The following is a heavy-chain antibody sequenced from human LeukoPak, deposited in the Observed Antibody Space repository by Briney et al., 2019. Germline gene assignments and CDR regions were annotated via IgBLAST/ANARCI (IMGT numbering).Heavy chain of an antibody. Sequence: GGSLRLSCAASGFTFSPYWMHWVRQAPGKGLVWVSRIIMDGSYTNYADSVKGRFTISRDNTKSTLYLQMNSLRAEDAAMYYCVRAGHAYNFDLWGQGTPVTVSS. D-gene: IGHD5-24*01. CDR2: IIMDGSYT. CDR3: VRAGHAYNFDL. CDR1: GFTFSPYW. J-gene: IGHJ4*02. V-gene: IGHV3-74*01.